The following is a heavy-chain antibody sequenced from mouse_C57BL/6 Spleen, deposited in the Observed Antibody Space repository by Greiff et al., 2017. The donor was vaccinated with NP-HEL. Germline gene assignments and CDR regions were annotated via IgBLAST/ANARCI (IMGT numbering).Heavy chain of an antibody. CDR3: ARSYYGSSSAWYAY. V-gene: IGHV1-69*01. CDR2: IDPSDNYT. D-gene: IGHD1-1*01. J-gene: IGHJ3*01. Sequence: QVQLQQPGAELVMPGASVKLSCKASGYTFTSYWMHWVKQRPGQGLEWIGEIDPSDNYTNYNQKFKGKSTLTVDKSYSTAYMQLSSLTSEDSAVYSCARSYYGSSSAWYAYRGQRTLVTVSA. CDR1: GYTFTSYW.